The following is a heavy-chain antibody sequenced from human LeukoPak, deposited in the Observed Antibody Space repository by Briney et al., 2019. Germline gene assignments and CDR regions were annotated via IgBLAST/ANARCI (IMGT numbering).Heavy chain of an antibody. CDR3: ARETYDILTNWFDP. V-gene: IGHV1-69*05. CDR1: GGTFSSYA. Sequence: SVKVSCKGSGGTFSSYAISWVRQAPGQGLEWMGRIIPIFGTANYAQKFQGRVTITTDESTSTAYMELSSLRSEDTAVYYCARETYDILTNWFDPWGQGTLVTVSS. CDR2: IIPIFGTA. D-gene: IGHD3-9*01. J-gene: IGHJ5*02.